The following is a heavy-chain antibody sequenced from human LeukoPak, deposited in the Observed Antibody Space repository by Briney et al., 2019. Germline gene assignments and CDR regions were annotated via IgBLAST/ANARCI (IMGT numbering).Heavy chain of an antibody. J-gene: IGHJ4*02. D-gene: IGHD2-15*01. CDR1: GFTFSSYA. CDR2: ISASGGST. Sequence: PGGSLRLSCAASGFTFSSYAMSWVRQAPGKGLEWVSIISASGGSTFYADSVKGRFTISRDNSKNTLYLQMHSLRAEDTGVYYCAKLLGYCGGGSCSGTLDYWGRGTLVTVSS. CDR3: AKLLGYCGGGSCSGTLDY. V-gene: IGHV3-23*01.